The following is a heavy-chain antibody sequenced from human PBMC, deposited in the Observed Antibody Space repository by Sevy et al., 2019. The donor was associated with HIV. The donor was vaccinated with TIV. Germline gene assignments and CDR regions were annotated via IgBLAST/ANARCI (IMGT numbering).Heavy chain of an antibody. D-gene: IGHD6-19*01. J-gene: IGHJ6*03. V-gene: IGHV3-49*03. CDR2: IRSKAYGGTT. Sequence: GGSLRLSCTASGFTFGDYAMSWFRQAPGKGLEWVGFIRSKAYGGTTEYAASVKGRFTISRDDSKSMAYLQMNSLKTEDTAVYYCTRPLWLQSYYYYYMDVWGKGTTVTVSS. CDR1: GFTFGDYA. CDR3: TRPLWLQSYYYYYMDV.